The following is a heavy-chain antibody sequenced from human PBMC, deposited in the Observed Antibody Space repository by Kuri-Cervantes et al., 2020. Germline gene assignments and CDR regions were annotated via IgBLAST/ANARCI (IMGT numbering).Heavy chain of an antibody. CDR3: ARDSGVRGFITYYYYYGMDV. CDR1: VCTFSSYG. Sequence: SSVNVSYKPCVCTFSSYGISCVQQAPGHGLEWTGRILPILCLANYAQNFQGRVTITADKSTGTAYMELGSLRSEDTAVYYCARDSGVRGFITYYYYYGMDVWGQGTTVTVSS. D-gene: IGHD3-10*01. CDR2: ILPILCLA. V-gene: IGHV1-69*04. J-gene: IGHJ6*02.